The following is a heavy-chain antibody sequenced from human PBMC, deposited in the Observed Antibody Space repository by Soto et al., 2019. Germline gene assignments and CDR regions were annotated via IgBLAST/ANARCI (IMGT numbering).Heavy chain of an antibody. J-gene: IGHJ3*02. Sequence: ASVKVSCKXSGYTLTELSMHWVRQAPGKGLEWMGGFDPEDGETIYAQKFQGRVTMTEDTSTDTAYMELSSLRSEDTAVYYCATSSIEDSSIEISAFDIWGQGTMVTVSS. D-gene: IGHD6-6*01. CDR3: ATSSIEDSSIEISAFDI. V-gene: IGHV1-24*01. CDR2: FDPEDGET. CDR1: GYTLTELS.